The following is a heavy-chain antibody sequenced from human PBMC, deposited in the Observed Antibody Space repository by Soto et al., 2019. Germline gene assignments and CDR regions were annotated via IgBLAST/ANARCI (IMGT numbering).Heavy chain of an antibody. J-gene: IGHJ3*02. CDR3: ARGLTYQLLWPQSCFDI. CDR1: RLTFSSYC. Sequence: PXGSLTLSVAAPRLTFSSYCMHWVGQAPGKGLEWVAVIWYDGSNKYYADSVKGRFTISRDNSKNTLYLQMNSLRAEDTAVYYCARGLTYQLLWPQSCFDIWGQGTMVTVSS. D-gene: IGHD2-2*01. V-gene: IGHV3-33*01. CDR2: IWYDGSNK.